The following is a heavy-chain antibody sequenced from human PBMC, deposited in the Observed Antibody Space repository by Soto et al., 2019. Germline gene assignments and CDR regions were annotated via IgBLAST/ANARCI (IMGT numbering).Heavy chain of an antibody. CDR3: ARGGATIFGVIDY. Sequence: ASVKVSCKASGYSFFSYYIHWVRQAPGQGLEWMGRFLASGGNTDYAQRFRGRVSMTRDTSSTNTVSLELTSLTSDDTAVYYCARGGATIFGVIDYWGQGTRVTVSS. V-gene: IGHV1-46*01. J-gene: IGHJ4*02. D-gene: IGHD3-3*02. CDR2: FLASGGNT. CDR1: GYSFFSYY.